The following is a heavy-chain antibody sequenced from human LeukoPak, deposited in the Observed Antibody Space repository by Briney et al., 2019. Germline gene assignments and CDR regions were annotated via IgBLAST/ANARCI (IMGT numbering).Heavy chain of an antibody. Sequence: PSETLSLTCTVSGYSISSGYYWGWIRQPPGKGLEWIGSIYHSGSTYYNPSLKSRVTISVDTSKNQFSLKLSSVTAADTAVYYCATGTLVRSGYYYWGQGTLVTVSS. CDR1: GYSISSGYY. CDR3: ATGTLVRSGYYY. J-gene: IGHJ4*02. CDR2: IYHSGST. V-gene: IGHV4-38-2*02. D-gene: IGHD3-22*01.